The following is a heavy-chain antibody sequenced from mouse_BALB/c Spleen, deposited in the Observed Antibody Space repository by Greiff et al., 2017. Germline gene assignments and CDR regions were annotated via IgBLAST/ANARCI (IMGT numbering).Heavy chain of an antibody. Sequence: EVMLVESGGGLVKPGGSLKLSCAASGFTFSSYTMSWVRQTPEKRLEWVATISSGGSYTYYPDSVKGRFTISRDNAKNTLYLQMSSLKSEDTAMYYCTRETGSGAWFAYWGQGTLVTVSA. V-gene: IGHV5-6-4*01. CDR2: ISSGGSYT. D-gene: IGHD4-1*01. CDR3: TRETGSGAWFAY. CDR1: GFTFSSYT. J-gene: IGHJ3*01.